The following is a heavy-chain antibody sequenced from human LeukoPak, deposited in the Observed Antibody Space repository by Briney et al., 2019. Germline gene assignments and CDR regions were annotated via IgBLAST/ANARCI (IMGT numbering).Heavy chain of an antibody. J-gene: IGHJ6*03. CDR3: ARGVGDPHYFYYYYMDV. CDR2: IYYSGST. V-gene: IGHV4-59*01. D-gene: IGHD2-21*02. CDR1: GGSITSYY. Sequence: SETLSLTCTVSGGSITSYYWSWLRQPPGKGLEWIGSIYYSGSTNYNPSLKSRVTISVDTSKNQFSLKLSSVTAADTALYYCARGVGDPHYFYYYYMDVWGKGTTVTVSS.